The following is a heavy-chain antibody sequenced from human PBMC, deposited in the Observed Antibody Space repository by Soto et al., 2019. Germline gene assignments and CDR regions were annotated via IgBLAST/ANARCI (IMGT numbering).Heavy chain of an antibody. V-gene: IGHV3-30*18. CDR1: GFTFSSYD. D-gene: IGHD3-22*01. Sequence: PGGSLRLSCAASGFTFSSYDMHWVRQAPGKGLEWVAVISYDGSNKYYADSVKGRFTISRDNSKNTLYLQMNSLRAEDTAVYYCAKDGPYDTTLGAFDIWGQGTMVTV. CDR2: ISYDGSNK. CDR3: AKDGPYDTTLGAFDI. J-gene: IGHJ3*02.